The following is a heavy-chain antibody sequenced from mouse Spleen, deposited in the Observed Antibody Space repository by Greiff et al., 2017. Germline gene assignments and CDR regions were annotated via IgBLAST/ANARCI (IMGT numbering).Heavy chain of an antibody. CDR2: ISSGGGNT. V-gene: IGHV5-9*04. J-gene: IGHJ2*01. Sequence: EVKLVESGGGLVKLGGSLKLSCAASGFTFSSYAMSWVRQTPEKRLEWVATISSGGGNTYYPDSVKGRFTISRDNAKNTLYLQMSSLKSEDTAMYYCARHGITTAGDYFDYWGQGTTLTVSS. CDR3: ARHGITTAGDYFDY. D-gene: IGHD1-2*01. CDR1: GFTFSSYA.